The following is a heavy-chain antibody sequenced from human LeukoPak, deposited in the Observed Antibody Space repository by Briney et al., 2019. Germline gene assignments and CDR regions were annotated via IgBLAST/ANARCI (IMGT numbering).Heavy chain of an antibody. V-gene: IGHV4-39*07. CDR3: ARDLGGLYYGEDS. CDR1: GVSISTRSYY. J-gene: IGHJ4*02. D-gene: IGHD3-16*01. CDR2: MYYGGST. Sequence: SSETLSLTCSVSGVSISTRSYYWVWIRQPPGKGLEWIGSMYYGGSTYYNPSLKSRVTISADTSKYQFSLKLTSVTAADTAVYYCARDLGGLYYGEDSWGQGTLVTVSS.